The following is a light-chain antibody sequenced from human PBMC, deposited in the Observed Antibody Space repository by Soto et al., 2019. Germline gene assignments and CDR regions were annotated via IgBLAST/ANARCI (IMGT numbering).Light chain of an antibody. CDR1: QSISSW. Sequence: DIQMTKSPSTLSASVGDRVTITCRASQSISSWLAWYQQKPGKAPKLLIYKAYSLESGVQSRFSGSGSGTDFTFTISSLQPEDIATYYCKQYDNLPLTFGGGTKVDIK. V-gene: IGKV1-5*03. J-gene: IGKJ4*01. CDR2: KAY. CDR3: KQYDNLPLT.